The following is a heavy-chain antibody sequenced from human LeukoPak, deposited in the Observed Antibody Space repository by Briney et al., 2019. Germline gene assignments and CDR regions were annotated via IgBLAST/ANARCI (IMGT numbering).Heavy chain of an antibody. CDR1: GFTFNDYY. Sequence: GGSLRLSCAAYGFTFNDYYMSWIRQAPGKGLEWLSYINIGGTNTHYADSVKGRFTISRDNAKKSLYLEMNNLRAEDTAVYYCATDGAGFGTWGQGVLVTVSS. V-gene: IGHV3-11*01. CDR3: ATDGAGFGT. CDR2: INIGGTNT. J-gene: IGHJ5*02.